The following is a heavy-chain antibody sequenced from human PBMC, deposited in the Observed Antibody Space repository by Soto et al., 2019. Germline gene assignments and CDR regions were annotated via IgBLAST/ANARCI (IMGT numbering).Heavy chain of an antibody. CDR3: ASERRRADSNTFDALDV. Sequence: QVQLVQSGAEVKKPGSSVKVSCKASGGFYSIKTISWVRQAPGQGLEWMGRIIPLVHIINNAQKFQGRVGISTDKSTSTAHMELSSLKSDDTATSFCASERRRADSNTFDALDVWGQGTMVTVSS. D-gene: IGHD3-22*01. CDR1: GGFYSIKT. CDR2: IIPLVHII. V-gene: IGHV1-69*04. J-gene: IGHJ3*01.